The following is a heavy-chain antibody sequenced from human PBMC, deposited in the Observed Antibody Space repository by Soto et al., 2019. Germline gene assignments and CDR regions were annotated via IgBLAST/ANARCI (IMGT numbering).Heavy chain of an antibody. V-gene: IGHV5-51*01. D-gene: IGHD5-18*01. Sequence: GESLKISCETSGYSFTNFWIGWVRLVPGKGLQWVGIHLPGNSDTRYSPSFQGQVTISADKTIGTAYLQWSSLKASDSAVYYCVRHINGYNPLDYWGQGPQVTVSS. J-gene: IGHJ4*02. CDR3: VRHINGYNPLDY. CDR2: HLPGNSDT. CDR1: GYSFTNFW.